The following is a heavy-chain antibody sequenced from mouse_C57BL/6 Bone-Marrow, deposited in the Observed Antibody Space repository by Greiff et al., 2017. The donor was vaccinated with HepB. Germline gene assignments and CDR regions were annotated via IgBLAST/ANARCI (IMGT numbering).Heavy chain of an antibody. Sequence: EVQGVESGGDLVKPGGSLKLSCAASGFTFSSYGMSWVRQTPDKRLEWVATISSGGSYTYYPDSVKGRFTISRDNAKNTLYLQMSSLKAEDTAMYYCARRRLPSSGFAYGGRGTLVTVSA. CDR3: ARRRLPSSGFAY. CDR2: ISSGGSYT. J-gene: IGHJ3*01. V-gene: IGHV5-6*01. CDR1: GFTFSSYG.